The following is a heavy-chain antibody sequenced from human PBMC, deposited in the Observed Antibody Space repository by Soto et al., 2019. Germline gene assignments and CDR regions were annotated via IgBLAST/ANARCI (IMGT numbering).Heavy chain of an antibody. CDR3: ATDLYDSSGYYTRPPDY. CDR1: GGTFSSYA. J-gene: IGHJ4*02. CDR2: IIPIFGTA. V-gene: IGHV1-69*01. Sequence: QVQLVQSGAEVKKPGSSVKVSCKASGGTFSSYAISWVRQAPGQGLEWMGGIIPIFGTANYAQKFQGRVTITAGESTSTAYKELRSLRSEDTAVYYCATDLYDSSGYYTRPPDYRGQGTLVTDSS. D-gene: IGHD3-22*01.